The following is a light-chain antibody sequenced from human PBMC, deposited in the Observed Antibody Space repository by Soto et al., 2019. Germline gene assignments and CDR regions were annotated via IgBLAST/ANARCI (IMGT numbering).Light chain of an antibody. CDR3: PQYENHRFT. CDR1: QDISNY. Sequence: DIQMTQSPSSLSASVGDRVTITCQSSQDISNYLNWYQQKPGKAPKLLIYDASNLETGVPSRFSGRGSGTDFTFTISSLKPDDIATYYCPQYENHRFTFGPGNKVDIK. V-gene: IGKV1-33*01. CDR2: DAS. J-gene: IGKJ3*01.